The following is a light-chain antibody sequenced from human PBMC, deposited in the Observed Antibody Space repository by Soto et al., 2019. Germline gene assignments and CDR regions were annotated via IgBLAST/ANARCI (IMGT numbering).Light chain of an antibody. Sequence: IQLTQSPSSLPVSVGDRVTVTCRASQGISSALAWYQQKPGKAPKLLIYDASSLESGVPSRFSGSGSGTDFTLTISSLQPEDFATYYCQQFHNYPPITFGQGTRLEIK. V-gene: IGKV1D-13*01. J-gene: IGKJ5*01. CDR3: QQFHNYPPIT. CDR2: DAS. CDR1: QGISSA.